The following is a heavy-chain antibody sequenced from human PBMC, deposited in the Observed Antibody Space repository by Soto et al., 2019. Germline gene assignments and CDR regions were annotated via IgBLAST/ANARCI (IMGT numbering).Heavy chain of an antibody. J-gene: IGHJ4*02. Sequence: EVQLVESGGGLVLPGGSLRLSCAASGFSISSYWMNWVRQAPGKGLEWVAIIRKDGSEKYYVDSVKGRFTISRDNAKNSLYLQMNSPRDDDTAVYYCAGGSGWLSDYWGRGTLVTVSS. D-gene: IGHD6-19*01. V-gene: IGHV3-7*03. CDR2: IRKDGSEK. CDR1: GFSISSYW. CDR3: AGGSGWLSDY.